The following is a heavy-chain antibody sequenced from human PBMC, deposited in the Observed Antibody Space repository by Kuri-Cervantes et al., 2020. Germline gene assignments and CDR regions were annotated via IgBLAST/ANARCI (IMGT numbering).Heavy chain of an antibody. Sequence: VKVSCKASGGTFSSYAISWVRQAPGQGLEWMGGIIPIFGTANYAQKFQGRVTITADKSTSTAYMELRSLRSDDTAVYYCAREPWDQALSSNDYWGQGTLVTVSS. CDR1: GGTFSSYA. V-gene: IGHV1-69*06. CDR3: AREPWDQALSSNDY. J-gene: IGHJ4*02. CDR2: IIPIFGTA. D-gene: IGHD1-26*01.